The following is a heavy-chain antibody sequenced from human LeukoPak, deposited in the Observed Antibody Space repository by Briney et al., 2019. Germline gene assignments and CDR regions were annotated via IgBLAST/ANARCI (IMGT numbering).Heavy chain of an antibody. Sequence: ASVNVSCTASGYTFTSYDINWVRQAPGQGLEWMGWMNPNSGNTGYAQKFQGRVTITRNTSISTAYMELSSLRSEDTAVYYCARGLGAKLGGYYMDVWGKGTTVTVSS. D-gene: IGHD3-16*01. CDR1: GYTFTSYD. CDR2: MNPNSGNT. V-gene: IGHV1-8*03. J-gene: IGHJ6*03. CDR3: ARGLGAKLGGYYMDV.